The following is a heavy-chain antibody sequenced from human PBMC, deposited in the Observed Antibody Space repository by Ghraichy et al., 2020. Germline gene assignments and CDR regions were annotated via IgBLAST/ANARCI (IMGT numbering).Heavy chain of an antibody. CDR3: AREAVSAREASGGKLDAFDL. CDR2: VSSNGNTK. V-gene: IGHV3-30*03. J-gene: IGHJ3*01. CDR1: GFSFSDYG. Sequence: GGSLRLSCAASGFSFSDYGIHWVRQAPGKGLEWVAVVSSNGNTKDYMDSAKGRFTISRDNSMNTLHLQMNSVTTEDTALYYCAREAVSAREASGGKLDAFDLWGQGTKVPVSS. D-gene: IGHD1-26*01.